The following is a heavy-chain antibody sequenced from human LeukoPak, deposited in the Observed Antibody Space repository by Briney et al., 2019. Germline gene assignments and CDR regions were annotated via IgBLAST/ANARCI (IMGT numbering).Heavy chain of an antibody. CDR2: LISGSTYI. D-gene: IGHD3-22*01. Sequence: GGPLRLSCVSSEFTFSRYSMNWVRQAPGKGLEWVSSLISGSTYIYYADSVKGRFTISRDNAKNSLYLQMNSLRAEDTAVYYCARDGYYYDSSNFDYWGQGTLVTVSS. CDR1: EFTFSRYS. V-gene: IGHV3-21*01. CDR3: ARDGYYYDSSNFDY. J-gene: IGHJ4*02.